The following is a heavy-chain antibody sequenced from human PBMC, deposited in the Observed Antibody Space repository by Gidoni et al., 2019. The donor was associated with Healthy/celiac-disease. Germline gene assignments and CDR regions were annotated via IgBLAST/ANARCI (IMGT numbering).Heavy chain of an antibody. CDR1: GGSFSGYY. CDR3: ARGADFNYDSSGYYLLFDY. CDR2: INHSGST. J-gene: IGHJ4*02. D-gene: IGHD3-22*01. Sequence: QVQLQQWGAGLLKPSETLSLTCAVYGGSFSGYYWSWIRQPPGKGLEWIGEINHSGSTNYNPSLKSRVTISVDTSKNQFSLKLSSVTAADTAVYYCARGADFNYDSSGYYLLFDYWGQGTLVTVSS. V-gene: IGHV4-34*01.